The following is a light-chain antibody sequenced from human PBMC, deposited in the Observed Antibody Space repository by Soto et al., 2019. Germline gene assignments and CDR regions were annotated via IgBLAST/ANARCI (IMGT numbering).Light chain of an antibody. CDR3: AAWDDSLNGVV. V-gene: IGLV1-44*01. CDR1: SSNIASNT. J-gene: IGLJ2*01. Sequence: QSVLTQPPSASGTPGQRVTISCSGSSSNIASNTVNWYQQLPGTAPKLLIYSNNQRPSGVPDRFSGSKSGTSASLAISGLQSEDKADYYCAAWDDSLNGVVFGGGTKLTVL. CDR2: SNN.